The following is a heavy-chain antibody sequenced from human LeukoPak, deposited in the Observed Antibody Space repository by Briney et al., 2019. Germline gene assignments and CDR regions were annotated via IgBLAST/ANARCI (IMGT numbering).Heavy chain of an antibody. CDR2: IYYSGST. V-gene: IGHV4-39*02. D-gene: IGHD3-22*01. CDR3: AREGDSSGPTFDY. Sequence: SETLSLTCTVSGGSISSYYWSWIRQPPGKGLEWIGSIYYSGSTYYNPSLKSRVTISVDTSKNQFSLKLSSVTAADTAVYYCAREGDSSGPTFDYWGQGTLVTVSS. CDR1: GGSISSYY. J-gene: IGHJ4*02.